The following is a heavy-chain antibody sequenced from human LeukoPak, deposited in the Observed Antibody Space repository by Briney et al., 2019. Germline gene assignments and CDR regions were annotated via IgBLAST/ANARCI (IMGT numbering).Heavy chain of an antibody. Sequence: PSETLSLTCTVSGGSISSYYWSWIRQPPGKGLEWIGYIYYSGSTNYNPSLKSRVTISVDTSKNQFSLKLSSVTAADTAVYYCARGPTGKRDYWGQGTLVTVSS. D-gene: IGHD4-23*01. CDR1: GGSISSYY. J-gene: IGHJ4*02. V-gene: IGHV4-59*01. CDR2: IYYSGST. CDR3: ARGPTGKRDY.